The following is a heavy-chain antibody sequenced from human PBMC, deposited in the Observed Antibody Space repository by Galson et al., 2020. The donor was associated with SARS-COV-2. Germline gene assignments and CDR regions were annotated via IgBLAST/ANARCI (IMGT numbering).Heavy chain of an antibody. CDR1: GFTFSNAW. J-gene: IGHJ6*03. V-gene: IGHV3-15*01. CDR2: IKSKTDGGTT. CDR3: TTDGGPQLPAAYYYYMDV. Sequence: GGSLRLSCAASGFTFSNAWMSWVRQAPGKGLEWVGRIKSKTDGGTTDYAAPVKGRFTISRDDSKNTLYLQMNSLKTEDTAVYYCTTDGGPQLPAAYYYYMDVWGKGTTVTISS. D-gene: IGHD2-2*01.